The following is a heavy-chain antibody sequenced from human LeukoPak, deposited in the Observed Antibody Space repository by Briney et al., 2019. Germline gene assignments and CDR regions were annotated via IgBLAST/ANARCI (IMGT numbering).Heavy chain of an antibody. Sequence: ASVKVSCKASGYTFTSYAMHWVRQAPGQRPEWMGWINAGNGNTKYSQKFQGRVTITRDTSASTGYMELSSLRSEDTAVYYCARLFYFDSSGYINYFDYWGQGTLVTVSS. CDR2: INAGNGNT. CDR1: GYTFTSYA. V-gene: IGHV1-3*01. CDR3: ARLFYFDSSGYINYFDY. D-gene: IGHD3-22*01. J-gene: IGHJ4*02.